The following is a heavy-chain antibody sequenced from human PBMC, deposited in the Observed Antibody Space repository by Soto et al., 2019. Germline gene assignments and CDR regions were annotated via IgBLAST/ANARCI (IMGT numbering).Heavy chain of an antibody. Sequence: QGQLVQSGAEVKTPGASVKVSCKASGYTFSSYGITWVRQAPGQGVEWMGWTSGYNGNTNYAQKLQGRVTMTTDTSTSTAYMELRSLRSDDTAVYYCARVRDYHDFWSGYYKAWFDPWGQGPLVTVSS. CDR1: GYTFSSYG. V-gene: IGHV1-18*01. D-gene: IGHD3-3*01. J-gene: IGHJ5*02. CDR2: TSGYNGNT. CDR3: ARVRDYHDFWSGYYKAWFDP.